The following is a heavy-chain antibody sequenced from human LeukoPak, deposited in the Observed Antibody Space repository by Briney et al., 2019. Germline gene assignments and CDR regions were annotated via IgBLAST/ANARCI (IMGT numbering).Heavy chain of an antibody. J-gene: IGHJ6*03. CDR3: AMTQYTDVDLDDYYMDV. CDR2: FLSGGTT. CDR1: SGSLFGYS. D-gene: IGHD3/OR15-3a*01. V-gene: IGHV4-4*07. Sequence: SETLSLTCTVSSGSLFGYSWTWIRQPAGKGLQWIGHFLSGGTTNYNPSLKSRVTISLDKSKNHVSLRLTSVTAADTAVYFCAMTQYTDVDLDDYYMDVWGKGTAVTVSS.